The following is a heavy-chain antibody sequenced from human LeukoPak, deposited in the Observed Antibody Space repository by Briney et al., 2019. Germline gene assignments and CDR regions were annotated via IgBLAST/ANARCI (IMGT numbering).Heavy chain of an antibody. CDR2: IKQDGSEK. V-gene: IGHV3-7*01. Sequence: GGSLRLSCAASGCTFSSYWMSWVRQAPGKGLEWVANIKQDGSEKYYVDSVKGGFTISRDNAKNSLYLQMNSLRAEDTAVYYCASVYSSGCLRWGQGTLVTVSS. CDR1: GCTFSSYW. D-gene: IGHD6-19*01. CDR3: ASVYSSGCLR. J-gene: IGHJ4*02.